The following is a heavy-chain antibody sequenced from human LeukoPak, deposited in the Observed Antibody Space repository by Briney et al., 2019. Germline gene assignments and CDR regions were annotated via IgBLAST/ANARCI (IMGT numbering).Heavy chain of an antibody. V-gene: IGHV3-30*01. D-gene: IGHD6-19*01. CDR1: GFTFSSYA. CDR2: ISYDGSNK. CDR3: ARPTLIAVAGTIDY. J-gene: IGHJ4*02. Sequence: GGSLRLSCAASGFTFSSYAMHWVRQAPGKGLEWVAVISYDGSNKYYADSVKGRFTISRDNSKNTLYLQMNSLRAEDTAVYYCARPTLIAVAGTIDYWGQGTLVTVSS.